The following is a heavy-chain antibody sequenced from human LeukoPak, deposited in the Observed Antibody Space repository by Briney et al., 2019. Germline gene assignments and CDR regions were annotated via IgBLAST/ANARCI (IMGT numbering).Heavy chain of an antibody. CDR3: GRGYAMDV. Sequence: ASVXVSFKAXGYTSTKLDINWVRQAAGQGGEGMGWSNLNSGKTGYIQEFQGRLTMTTNTSISTAYMELSSLRSEDTAVYYCGRGYAMDVWGQGTTVTVSS. CDR2: SNLNSGKT. J-gene: IGHJ6*02. CDR1: GYTSTKLD. V-gene: IGHV1-8*01.